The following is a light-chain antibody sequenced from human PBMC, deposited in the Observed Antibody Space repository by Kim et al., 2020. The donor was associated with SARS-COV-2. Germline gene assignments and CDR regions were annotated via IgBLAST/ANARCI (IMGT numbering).Light chain of an antibody. V-gene: IGLV6-57*01. J-gene: IGLJ2*01. CDR1: SGSIASNY. CDR3: QSYVSSNHVV. CDR2: EDN. Sequence: KTVTIACTRSSGSIASNYVQWYQQRPGSSPTTVIYEDNQRPSGVPDRFSGSIDSSSNSASLTISGLKTEDEADYYCQSYVSSNHVVFGGGSKLTVL.